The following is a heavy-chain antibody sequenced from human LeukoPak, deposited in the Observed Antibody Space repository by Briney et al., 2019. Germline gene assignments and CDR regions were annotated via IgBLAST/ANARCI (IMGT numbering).Heavy chain of an antibody. D-gene: IGHD1-1*01. V-gene: IGHV1-18*01. CDR2: ISPYNGAT. CDR3: ARDSDWNVDY. J-gene: IGHJ4*02. Sequence: GASVKVSCKASGYTFTTYGITWIRQAPGQGLEWSGWISPYNGATEYARNLQDRVSMTTDTSTNTAYIEVRSLKSDDTAVYYCARDSDWNVDYWGQGTLVTVSS. CDR1: GYTFTTYG.